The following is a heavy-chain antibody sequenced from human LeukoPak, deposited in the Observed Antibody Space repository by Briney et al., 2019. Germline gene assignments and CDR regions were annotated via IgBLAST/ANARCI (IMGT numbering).Heavy chain of an antibody. CDR2: ISSSSSYI. CDR3: ARDQHPCSGGSCYSPKGKNAFDI. Sequence: PGGSLRLSCAASGFTFSSYSMNWVRQAPGKGLEWVSSISSSSSYIYYADSVKGRFTISRDNAKNSLYLQMNSLRAEDTAVYYCARDQHPCSGGSCYSPKGKNAFDIWGQGTMVTVSS. D-gene: IGHD2-15*01. CDR1: GFTFSSYS. V-gene: IGHV3-21*01. J-gene: IGHJ3*02.